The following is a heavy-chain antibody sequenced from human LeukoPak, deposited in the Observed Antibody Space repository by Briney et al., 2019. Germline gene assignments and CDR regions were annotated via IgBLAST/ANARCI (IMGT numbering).Heavy chain of an antibody. J-gene: IGHJ4*02. CDR3: AKDDRWLQFCC. D-gene: IGHD5-24*01. V-gene: IGHV3-23*01. Sequence: GGSLRLSCAASGFTFSSHGMNWVRQAPGKGLEWVSGISGSGDTTYYADSVRGRFTISRDNSRNTVYLQMNSLRAEDTAVYYCAKDDRWLQFCCWGQGTLVTVSS. CDR1: GFTFSSHG. CDR2: ISGSGDTT.